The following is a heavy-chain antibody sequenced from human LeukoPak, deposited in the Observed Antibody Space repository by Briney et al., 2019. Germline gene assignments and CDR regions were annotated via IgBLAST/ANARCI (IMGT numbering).Heavy chain of an antibody. CDR2: ISKDGSKK. CDR3: AKDSVSWEWLISN. Sequence: GGSLRLSCAASGFTFSSYGMHSVRQAPGKGLQWVAVISKDGSKKHYADSVNGRFTISRDNSKNTLYLQMNSLRAEDTAVFYCAKDSVSWEWLISNWGQGTLVTVSS. J-gene: IGHJ4*02. CDR1: GFTFSSYG. D-gene: IGHD6-19*01. V-gene: IGHV3-30*18.